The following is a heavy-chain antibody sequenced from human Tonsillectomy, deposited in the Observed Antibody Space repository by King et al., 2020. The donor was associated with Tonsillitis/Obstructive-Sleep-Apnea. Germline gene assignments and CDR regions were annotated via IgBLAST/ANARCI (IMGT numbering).Heavy chain of an antibody. CDR1: GFTFDDYA. D-gene: IGHD6-13*01. CDR2: ISWNSGST. Sequence: DVQLVESGGGLVQPGRSLRLSCAASGFTFDDYAMYWVRQAPGKGLEWVSGISWNSGSTVYADSVKGRFTISRDNAKNSLYLEMNSLRAEDTALYYCAKDLIIAVSGTPGDAFDFWGQGTMVTVSS. V-gene: IGHV3-9*01. J-gene: IGHJ3*01. CDR3: AKDLIIAVSGTPGDAFDF.